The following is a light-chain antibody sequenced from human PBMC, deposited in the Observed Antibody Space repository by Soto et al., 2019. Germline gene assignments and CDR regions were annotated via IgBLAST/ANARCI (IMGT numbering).Light chain of an antibody. V-gene: IGLV2-8*01. CDR3: LSYTSANTRV. Sequence: QSALTQPPSASGSPGQSVTISCTGTSSNVGAYNYVAWYQQHPGKAPKLMIYDVYKRPSGVPDRFSGSKSGNTASLTISGLQPEDEADYYCLSYTSANTRVFGGGTKLTVL. CDR1: SSNVGAYNY. J-gene: IGLJ3*02. CDR2: DVY.